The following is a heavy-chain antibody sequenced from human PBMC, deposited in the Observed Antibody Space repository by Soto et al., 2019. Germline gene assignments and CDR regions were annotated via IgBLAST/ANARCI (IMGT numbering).Heavy chain of an antibody. CDR1: GVTISSNY. Sequence: PGGSLRLSCAASGVTISSNYMCWVRQAPGKGLEWVSVVYSGGSTYYADSVKRRFTISRHNSKSTLYLQMNSLGAEDTAVYYCAQIGIAAAGTSYYYYGMDVWGQGT. V-gene: IGHV3-53*04. D-gene: IGHD6-13*01. J-gene: IGHJ6*02. CDR3: AQIGIAAAGTSYYYYGMDV. CDR2: VYSGGST.